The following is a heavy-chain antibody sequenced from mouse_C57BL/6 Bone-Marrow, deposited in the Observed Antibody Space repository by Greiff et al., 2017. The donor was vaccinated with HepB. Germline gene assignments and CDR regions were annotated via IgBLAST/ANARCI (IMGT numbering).Heavy chain of an antibody. D-gene: IGHD2-5*01. CDR1: GFTFSDYG. V-gene: IGHV5-17*01. CDR2: ISSGSSTI. J-gene: IGHJ3*01. Sequence: EVQLVESGGGLVKPGGSLKLSCAASGFTFSDYGMHWVRQAPEKGLEWVAYISSGSSTIYYADTVKGRFTISRDNAKNTLFLQMTSLRSEDTAMYYCARPHYSNSAWFAYWGQGTLVTVSA. CDR3: ARPHYSNSAWFAY.